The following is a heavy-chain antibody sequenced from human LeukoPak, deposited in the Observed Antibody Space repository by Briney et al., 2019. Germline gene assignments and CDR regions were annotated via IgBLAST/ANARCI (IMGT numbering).Heavy chain of an antibody. CDR2: IRSKIYGGTP. J-gene: IGHJ4*02. CDR3: TRDQTPYY. V-gene: IGHV3-49*04. CDR1: GFTFCDYA. Sequence: GGSLRLSCTASGFTFCDYAMTWVRQAPGKGLEWVGFIRSKIYGGTPEYAASVKGRFTISGDDSKGIAYLQMNSLKTEDTAVYYCTRDQTPYYWGQGTLVTVSS.